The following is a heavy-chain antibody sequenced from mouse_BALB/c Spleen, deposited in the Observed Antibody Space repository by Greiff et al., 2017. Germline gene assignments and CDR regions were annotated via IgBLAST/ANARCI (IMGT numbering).Heavy chain of an antibody. CDR1: GFNIKDTY. J-gene: IGHJ4*01. V-gene: IGHV14-3*02. CDR3: ARGNSYAMDD. Sequence: EVQLQESGAELVKPGASVKLSCTASGFNIKDTYMHWVKQRPEQGLEWIGRIDPANGNTKYDPKFQGKATITADTSSNTAYLQLSSLTSEDTAVYYCARGNSYAMDDWGQGTSVTVSS. D-gene: IGHD2-1*01. CDR2: IDPANGNT.